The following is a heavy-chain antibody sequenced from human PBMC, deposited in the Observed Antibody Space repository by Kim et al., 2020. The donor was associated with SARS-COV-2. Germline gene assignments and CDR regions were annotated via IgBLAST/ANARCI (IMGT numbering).Heavy chain of an antibody. D-gene: IGHD6-19*01. CDR3: AKEVDSSGCSCDY. J-gene: IGHJ4*02. V-gene: IGHV3-23*01. Sequence: YADSGKGRLTIARDNCKNTLYLQMNSLRAEDTAVYYCAKEVDSSGCSCDYWGQGTLVTVSS.